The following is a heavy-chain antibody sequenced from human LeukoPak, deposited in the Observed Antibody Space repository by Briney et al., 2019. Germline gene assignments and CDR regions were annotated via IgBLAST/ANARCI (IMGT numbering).Heavy chain of an antibody. Sequence: GGSLRLSCAASGFTFSNFGMHWVRQAPGKGLEWVAIIWYDGSNKYYADSVKGRFTIFRDNSKNTVHLQMNSLRAEDTAVYYCARDHNWNSLDYWGQGTLVTVSS. CDR1: GFTFSNFG. CDR2: IWYDGSNK. D-gene: IGHD1-1*01. J-gene: IGHJ4*02. V-gene: IGHV3-33*01. CDR3: ARDHNWNSLDY.